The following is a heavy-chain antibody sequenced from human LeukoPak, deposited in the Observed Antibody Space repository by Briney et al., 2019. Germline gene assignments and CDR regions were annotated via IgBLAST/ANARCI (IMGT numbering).Heavy chain of an antibody. D-gene: IGHD3-10*01. CDR3: ARGNTMVRDDYYYYYMDV. Sequence: ASVKVSCKASGYTFTSYGISWVRQAPGQGPEWMGVISPSGGSTTYAQKFQGRVTLTRDMSTSTDYLELSSLRSEDTALYYCARGNTMVRDDYYYYYMDVWGKGTTVTVSS. CDR1: GYTFTSYG. V-gene: IGHV1-46*01. J-gene: IGHJ6*03. CDR2: ISPSGGST.